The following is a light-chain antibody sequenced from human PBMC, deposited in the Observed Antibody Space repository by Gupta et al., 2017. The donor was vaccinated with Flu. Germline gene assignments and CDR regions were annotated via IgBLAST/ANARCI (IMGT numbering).Light chain of an antibody. CDR3: LSAYNSGHSRV. J-gene: IGLJ2*01. CDR1: TLAIKY. V-gene: IGLV3-16*01. Sequence: GQVARITCSGETLAIKYAYWYQQKPGRSPVMVICKDTERPSGIPGRFSGSTSGTSVTLTISGVQAEDEADYYCLSAYNSGHSRVFGGGTKLTVL. CDR2: KDT.